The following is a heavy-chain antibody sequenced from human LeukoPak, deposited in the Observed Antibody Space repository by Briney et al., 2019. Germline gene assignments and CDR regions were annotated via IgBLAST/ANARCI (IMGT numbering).Heavy chain of an antibody. CDR3: AKDSARWSGSYPIYYYYYMHV. V-gene: IGHV3-30*02. CDR1: EFTFSSYG. Sequence: GGSLRLSCAASEFTFSSYGMHWVRQAPGKGLEWVAFIRYDGGNKYYADSVKGRFTISRDNSKNTLYLQMNSLRSEDTAVYYCAKDSARWSGSYPIYYYYYMHVGGKGTTVTISS. J-gene: IGHJ6*03. CDR2: IRYDGGNK. D-gene: IGHD1-26*01.